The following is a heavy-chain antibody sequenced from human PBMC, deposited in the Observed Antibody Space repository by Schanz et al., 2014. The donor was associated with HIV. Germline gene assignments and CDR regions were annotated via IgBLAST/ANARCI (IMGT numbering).Heavy chain of an antibody. CDR2: ISHDGSKK. V-gene: IGHV3-30*03. CDR1: GFTFDSYG. CDR3: ARDRMVYAQAPLYYFDY. J-gene: IGHJ4*02. Sequence: VQLLDSGGGLVQPGGSLRLSCAASGFTFDSYGIHWVRQAPGKGLEWVAVISHDGSKKYYADSVRGRITISRDNSKNTLYLQMNSLRAEDTAVYYCARDRMVYAQAPLYYFDYWGQGTLVTVSS. D-gene: IGHD2-8*01.